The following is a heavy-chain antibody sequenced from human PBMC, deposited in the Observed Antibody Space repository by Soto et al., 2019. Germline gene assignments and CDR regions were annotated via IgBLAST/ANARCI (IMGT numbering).Heavy chain of an antibody. CDR1: GAIFSSNA. J-gene: IGHJ4*02. V-gene: IGHV1-69*01. CDR2: ILPIFGRT. D-gene: IGHD5-18*01. Sequence: QVQLVQSGAEVKKPGSSVKVTCKASGAIFSSNAISWVRQAPGQGLEWMGGILPIFGRTNYAQKFQGRVTITADESTRTAYMELSSLKSEDTAVYYCATGGCGYSYAPRFYFEYWGQGTLVTVSS. CDR3: ATGGCGYSYAPRFYFEY.